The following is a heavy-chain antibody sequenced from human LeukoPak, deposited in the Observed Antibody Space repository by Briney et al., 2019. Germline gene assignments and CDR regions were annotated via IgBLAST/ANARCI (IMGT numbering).Heavy chain of an antibody. J-gene: IGHJ4*02. CDR1: GFSFSGYW. Sequence: PGGSLRLSCAASGFSFSGYWMTWVRQAPGKGLEWVANIKEDGSEKYYADFVKGRFTISRDNAKNSLYLQMNSLRAEDTAVYYCARDPEYYDSSGYYYPNTFDYWGQGTLVTVSS. CDR2: IKEDGSEK. V-gene: IGHV3-7*01. CDR3: ARDPEYYDSSGYYYPNTFDY. D-gene: IGHD3-22*01.